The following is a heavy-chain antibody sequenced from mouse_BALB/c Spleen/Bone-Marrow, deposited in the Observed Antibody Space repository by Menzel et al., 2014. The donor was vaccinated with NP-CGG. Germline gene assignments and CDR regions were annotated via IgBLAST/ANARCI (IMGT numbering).Heavy chain of an antibody. Sequence: QVQLQQPGAELVKPGASVKLSCKASGYIFTSYYMYWVKQRPGQGLEWIGEINPSNGGTNFNEKFKSKATLTVDKSSSTAYMQLSSLTSEDSADYYCTRSGTSWLRRSWYFDVWGAGTTVTVSS. D-gene: IGHD2-2*01. CDR2: INPSNGGT. CDR1: GYIFTSYY. V-gene: IGHV1S81*02. CDR3: TRSGTSWLRRSWYFDV. J-gene: IGHJ1*01.